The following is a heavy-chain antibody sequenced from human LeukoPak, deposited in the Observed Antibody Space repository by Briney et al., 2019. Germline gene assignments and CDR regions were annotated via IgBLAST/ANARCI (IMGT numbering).Heavy chain of an antibody. V-gene: IGHV4-59*01. Sequence: SETLSLTCAVSGGSIKGSYWTWIRQPPGKGLECIGYIYYSGATNYNPSLKRRVTISVDTSSNQFSLRLRSVTAADTAVYYCARLFGVRGSGYMDVWGQGTTVTVSS. D-gene: IGHD3-10*01. CDR3: ARLFGVRGSGYMDV. J-gene: IGHJ6*02. CDR1: GGSIKGSY. CDR2: IYYSGAT.